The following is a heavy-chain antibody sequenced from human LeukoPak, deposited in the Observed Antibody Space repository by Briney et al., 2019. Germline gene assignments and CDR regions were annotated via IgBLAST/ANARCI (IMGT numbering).Heavy chain of an antibody. CDR1: GGTFSSYA. Sequence: SVKVSCKASGGTFSSYAISWVRQAPGQGLEWMGGIIPIFGTANYAQRFQGRVTITTDESTSTAYMELSSLRSEDTAVYYCARDLGSNGAFDIWGQGTMVTVSS. V-gene: IGHV1-69*05. CDR2: IIPIFGTA. CDR3: ARDLGSNGAFDI. D-gene: IGHD3-10*01. J-gene: IGHJ3*02.